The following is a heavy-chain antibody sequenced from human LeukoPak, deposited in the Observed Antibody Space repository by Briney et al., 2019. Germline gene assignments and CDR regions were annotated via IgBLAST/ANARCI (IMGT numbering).Heavy chain of an antibody. J-gene: IGHJ4*02. CDR1: GYTFTSYD. V-gene: IGHV1-8*01. CDR3: ARRLMHYGSGSFFGY. Sequence: ASVKVSCKASGYTFTSYDINWVRQATGQGLEWMGWMNPNSGNTGYAQKFQGRVTMTRNTSISTAYMELSRLRSEDTAVYYCARRLMHYGSGSFFGYWGQGTLVTVSS. CDR2: MNPNSGNT. D-gene: IGHD3-10*01.